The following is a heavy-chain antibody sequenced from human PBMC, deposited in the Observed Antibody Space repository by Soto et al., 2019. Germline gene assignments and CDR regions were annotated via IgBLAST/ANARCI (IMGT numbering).Heavy chain of an antibody. CDR2: ISSDGSNI. CDR1: GFTFSSYG. V-gene: IGHV3-30*18. J-gene: IGHJ4*02. Sequence: QVQLVESGGGVVQPGRSLRLSCAASGFTFSSYGLHWVRQAPGKGLEWVAVISSDGSNIYYADSVKGRFTISRDNAKNTLYLQMNSLRTDDTAVYYCAKKWGAVDYWGQGTLVTVSS. CDR3: AKKWGAVDY. D-gene: IGHD1-26*01.